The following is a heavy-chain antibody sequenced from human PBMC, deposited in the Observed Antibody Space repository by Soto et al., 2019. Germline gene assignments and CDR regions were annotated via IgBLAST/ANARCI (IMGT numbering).Heavy chain of an antibody. CDR2: INAGNGNT. Sequence: ASVKVSCKASGYTFTSYAMHWVRQAPGQRLEWMGWINAGNGNTKYSQKFQGRVTITRDTSASTAYMELSSLRSEDTAVYYCASEFWSGYSCYCYYGMDVWGQGTTVTVSS. CDR3: ASEFWSGYSCYCYYGMDV. J-gene: IGHJ6*02. CDR1: GYTFTSYA. V-gene: IGHV1-3*01. D-gene: IGHD3-3*01.